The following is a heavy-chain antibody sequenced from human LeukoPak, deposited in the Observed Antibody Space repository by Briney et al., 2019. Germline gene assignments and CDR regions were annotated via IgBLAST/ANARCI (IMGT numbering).Heavy chain of an antibody. V-gene: IGHV4-39*07. D-gene: IGHD1-26*01. CDR1: GGSISSSSSHY. J-gene: IGHJ4*02. CDR3: ARDVIIVGATARHYFDY. Sequence: SETLSLTCSVSGGSISSSSSHYWGWVRQPPGKGLGWLGSISYNGRTYYNPSLKSRVTISVDTSKNQFSLKLSSVTAADTAVYYCARDVIIVGATARHYFDYWGQGTLVTVSS. CDR2: ISYNGRT.